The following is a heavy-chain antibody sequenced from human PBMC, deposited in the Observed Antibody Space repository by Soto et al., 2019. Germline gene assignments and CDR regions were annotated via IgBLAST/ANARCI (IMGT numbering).Heavy chain of an antibody. D-gene: IGHD4-17*01. Sequence: EVQLGESGGGLVQPGGSLRLSCAASGFTFSSYWMHWVRQAPGKGLVWVSRINSDGSSTSYADSVKGRFTISRDNAKNTLYLQMNSLRAEDTAVYYCARTRPYDNWFDPWGQGTLVTVSS. J-gene: IGHJ5*02. CDR2: INSDGSST. V-gene: IGHV3-74*01. CDR3: ARTRPYDNWFDP. CDR1: GFTFSSYW.